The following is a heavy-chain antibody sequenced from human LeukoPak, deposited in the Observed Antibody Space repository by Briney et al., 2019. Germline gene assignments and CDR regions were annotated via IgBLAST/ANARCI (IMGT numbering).Heavy chain of an antibody. CDR1: GYTFTGYY. V-gene: IGHV1-2*02. D-gene: IGHD2-2*01. CDR3: STEDKYCGSASCGKY. Sequence: ASVKVSCKASGYTFTGYYMHWVRQAPEQGLEWMGYIIPDSGGADYDQRFQGRVTMTRDKSISTVYMELSSLRSDDTAVYYCSTEDKYCGSASCGKYWGQGTLVTVSS. CDR2: IIPDSGGA. J-gene: IGHJ4*02.